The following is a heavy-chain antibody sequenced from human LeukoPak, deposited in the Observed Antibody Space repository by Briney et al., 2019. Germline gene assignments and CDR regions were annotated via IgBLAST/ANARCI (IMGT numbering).Heavy chain of an antibody. D-gene: IGHD3-22*01. V-gene: IGHV3-23*01. CDR3: ARDRPNYYGSDGHYYRRDGDH. Sequence: PGGSLRLSCEASGFTFSIYAMSWVRQTPGKGLQWVSSITSRDGTTYYADSVKGRFTISRDNSENTLYPRMSSLRAEDTAIYYCARDRPNYYGSDGHYYRRDGDHWGQGTLVTVSS. J-gene: IGHJ5*02. CDR1: GFTFSIYA. CDR2: ITSRDGTT.